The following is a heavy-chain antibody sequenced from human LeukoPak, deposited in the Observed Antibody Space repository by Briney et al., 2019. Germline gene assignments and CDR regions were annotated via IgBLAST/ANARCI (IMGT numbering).Heavy chain of an antibody. J-gene: IGHJ4*02. CDR2: ISAYNGNT. Sequence: GASVKVTCKASGGTFSSYGISWVRQAPGQGLEWMGWISAYNGNTNYAQKLQGRVTMTTDTSTSTAYMELRSLRSDDTAVYYCARDLLYCSGGSCYPPEYFDYWGQGTLVTVSS. D-gene: IGHD2-15*01. CDR3: ARDLLYCSGGSCYPPEYFDY. CDR1: GGTFSSYG. V-gene: IGHV1-18*01.